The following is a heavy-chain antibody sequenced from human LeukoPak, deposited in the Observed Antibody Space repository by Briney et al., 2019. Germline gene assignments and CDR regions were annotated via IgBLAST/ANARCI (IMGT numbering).Heavy chain of an antibody. CDR3: ARDGDTSGLDV. CDR2: ISYDGSDK. V-gene: IGHV3-30*04. J-gene: IGHJ6*04. D-gene: IGHD6-19*01. Sequence: GGSLRLSCAASGFTFSSYAMYWVRQAPGKGLEWVAVISYDGSDKFYADSVKGRFTISRDNAKNSLYLQMNSLRADDMAVYYCARDGDTSGLDVWGKGTTVTVSS. CDR1: GFTFSSYA.